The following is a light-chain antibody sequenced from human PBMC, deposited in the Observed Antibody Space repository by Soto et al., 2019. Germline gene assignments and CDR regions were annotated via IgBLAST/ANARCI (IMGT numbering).Light chain of an antibody. CDR2: TAS. Sequence: DIVMTQSPLSLTVTPGEPASISCRSSQSLLYGNGNYHLDWYLQKPGQSPQPLIYTASNRASGVPDRFSGSGSGTDFTLKISRVEAEDVGVYYCMQSIETPTFGPGTKVDIK. CDR1: QSLLYGNGNYH. V-gene: IGKV2-28*01. CDR3: MQSIETPT. J-gene: IGKJ3*01.